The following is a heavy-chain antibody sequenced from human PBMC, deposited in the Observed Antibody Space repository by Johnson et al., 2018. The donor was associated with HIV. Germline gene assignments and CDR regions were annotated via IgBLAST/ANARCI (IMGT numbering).Heavy chain of an antibody. CDR1: GFTVSSNY. V-gene: IGHV3-20*04. J-gene: IGHJ3*02. D-gene: IGHD3-16*01. CDR3: ARGGSDVFDI. CDR2: INWNDGST. Sequence: VQLVESGGGLIQPGGSLRLSCVGSGFTVSSNYMSWVRQAPGKGLEWVSGINWNDGSTGYGDSVKGRFTISRDNAKNSLYLQMNSLRAEDTALYYCARGGSDVFDIWGHGTMVTVSS.